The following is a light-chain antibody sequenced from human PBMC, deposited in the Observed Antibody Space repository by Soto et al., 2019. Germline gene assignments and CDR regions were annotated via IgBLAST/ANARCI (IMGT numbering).Light chain of an antibody. V-gene: IGKV3-15*01. CDR2: GAS. CDR1: QSVSSN. CDR3: QQYNNWWT. J-gene: IGKJ1*01. Sequence: EIVMKLSPATLSVSPEERATLSCRASQSVSSNLAWYQQKPGQAPRLLIYGASTRATGIPARFSGSGSGTEFTLTISSLQSEDFAVYYCQQYNNWWTFGQGTKVDIK.